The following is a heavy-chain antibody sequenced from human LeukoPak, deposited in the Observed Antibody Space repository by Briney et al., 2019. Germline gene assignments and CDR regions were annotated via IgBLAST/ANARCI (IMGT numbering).Heavy chain of an antibody. CDR2: ISGSGGST. J-gene: IGHJ3*02. CDR3: AKEAGYCSGGSCFGRSSGAFDI. D-gene: IGHD2-15*01. V-gene: IGHV3-23*01. Sequence: PGGSLRLSCAASGFTFSSYAMSWVRQAPGKGLEWVSAISGSGGSTYYADSVKGRFTISRDNSKNTLYLQMNSLRAEDTAVYYCAKEAGYCSGGSCFGRSSGAFDIWGQGTMVTVSS. CDR1: GFTFSSYA.